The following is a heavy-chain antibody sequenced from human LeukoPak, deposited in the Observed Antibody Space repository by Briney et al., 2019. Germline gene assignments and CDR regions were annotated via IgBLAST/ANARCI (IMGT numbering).Heavy chain of an antibody. CDR3: IRGGSPEALDI. CDR1: GFIFSTYD. V-gene: IGHV3-13*01. J-gene: IGHJ3*02. Sequence: GGSLRLSCATSGFIFSTYDMHWVRQATGKGLEWVSGIGKAGDTYYAVSVKGRFTISRENAKNSLYLQMNSLTAGDTALYYCIRGGSPEALDIWGQGTMVTVSS. D-gene: IGHD3-16*01. CDR2: IGKAGDT.